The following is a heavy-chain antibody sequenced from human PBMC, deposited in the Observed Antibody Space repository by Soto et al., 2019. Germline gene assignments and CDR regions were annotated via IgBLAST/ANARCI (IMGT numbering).Heavy chain of an antibody. CDR3: ARDKMNWFDP. V-gene: IGHV4-4*02. CDR1: DDSISVSNW. CDR2: IYHSGST. J-gene: IGHJ5*02. Sequence: AETLTLTCAVSDDSISVSNWWPWVRQPPGKGLEWIGEIYHSGSTNYNPSLKGRVTISVDKSKKNFSLKLGSVTAADTAVYYCARDKMNWFDPWGQGTMVTVSS.